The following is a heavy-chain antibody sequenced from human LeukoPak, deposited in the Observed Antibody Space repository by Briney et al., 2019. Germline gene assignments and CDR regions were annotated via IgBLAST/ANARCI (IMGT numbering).Heavy chain of an antibody. J-gene: IGHJ4*02. Sequence: ANIKQDRTESHYVASVPARFTISRDNAKNSLYLQMNSLRAEDTAVYYCAREVGNVDTAISDYWGQGTLVTVXS. V-gene: IGHV3-7*01. D-gene: IGHD5-18*01. CDR3: AREVGNVDTAISDY. CDR2: IKQDRTES.